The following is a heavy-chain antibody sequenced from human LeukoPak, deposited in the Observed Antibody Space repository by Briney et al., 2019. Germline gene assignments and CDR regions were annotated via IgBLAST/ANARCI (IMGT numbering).Heavy chain of an antibody. CDR1: GFTFSSYG. Sequence: GGSLRLSCAASGFTFSSYGMSWVRQAPGKGLEWVSAISGSGGSTYYADSVKGRFTISRDNSKNTLYLQMNSLKTEDTAVYYCTASDHLYCSSISCHFDYWGQGTLVTVSS. CDR3: TASDHLYCSSISCHFDY. J-gene: IGHJ4*02. D-gene: IGHD2-2*01. CDR2: ISGSGGST. V-gene: IGHV3-23*01.